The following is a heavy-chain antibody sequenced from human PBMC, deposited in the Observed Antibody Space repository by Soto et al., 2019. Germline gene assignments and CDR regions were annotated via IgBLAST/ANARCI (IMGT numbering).Heavy chain of an antibody. D-gene: IGHD6-6*01. CDR2: IYYSGST. Sequence: SETLSLTCTVSGGSISSSSYYWGWIRQPPGKGLEWIGSIYYSGSTYYNPSLKSRVTISVDTSKNQFSLKLSSVTAADTAVYYCASDQEYSNAFDIWGQGTMVTVS. V-gene: IGHV4-39*07. J-gene: IGHJ3*02. CDR1: GGSISSSSYY. CDR3: ASDQEYSNAFDI.